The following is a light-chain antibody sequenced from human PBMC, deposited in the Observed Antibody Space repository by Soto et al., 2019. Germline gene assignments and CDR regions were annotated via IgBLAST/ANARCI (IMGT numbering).Light chain of an antibody. CDR1: QSVTNNF. CDR2: GAS. Sequence: IVLTQSPGTLSLSPGERATLSCGASQSVTNNFLAWYQQKPGQAPRLLIYGASSRATGVPDRFSGSGSGTDFTSTISRLEPGDFAVYYCQQYGTSLFTFGPGTKVDI. CDR3: QQYGTSLFT. V-gene: IGKV3-20*01. J-gene: IGKJ3*01.